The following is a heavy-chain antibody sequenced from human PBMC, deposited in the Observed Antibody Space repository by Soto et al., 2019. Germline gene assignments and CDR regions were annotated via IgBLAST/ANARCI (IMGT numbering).Heavy chain of an antibody. Sequence: GASVKVSSKASGYTFTSYYMHWVRQAPGQGLEWMGIINPSGGSTSYAQKFQGRVTMTRDTSTSTVYMELSSLRSEDTAVYYCAREVLWFGAPRYYYYGMDVWGQGTTVTVSS. CDR1: GYTFTSYY. J-gene: IGHJ6*02. CDR3: AREVLWFGAPRYYYYGMDV. V-gene: IGHV1-46*01. CDR2: INPSGGST. D-gene: IGHD3-10*01.